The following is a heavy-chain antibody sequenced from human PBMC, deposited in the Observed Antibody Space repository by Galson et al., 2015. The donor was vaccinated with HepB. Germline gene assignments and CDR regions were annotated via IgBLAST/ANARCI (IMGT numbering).Heavy chain of an antibody. CDR1: GYTFTTYG. Sequence: SVKVSCKASGYTFTTYGISWVRQAPGQGLEWLGWITTYNGNTNYAQSFQGRVTMTTDKSTSTAYMELRSLRSDDTAVYYCVRERYSFGYSAGFDFWGQGTLVTVSS. D-gene: IGHD5-18*01. J-gene: IGHJ4*02. CDR3: VRERYSFGYSAGFDF. CDR2: ITTYNGNT. V-gene: IGHV1-18*04.